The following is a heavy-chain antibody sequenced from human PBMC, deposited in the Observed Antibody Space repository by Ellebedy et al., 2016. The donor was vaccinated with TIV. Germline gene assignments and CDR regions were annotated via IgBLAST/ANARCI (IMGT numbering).Heavy chain of an antibody. V-gene: IGHV1-24*01. CDR2: FDPEDGET. D-gene: IGHD3-10*01. Sequence: AASVKVSCKVSGYTLTELSMHWVRQAPGKGLAWMGGFDPEDGETIYAQKFQGRVTMTEDTSPDTAYMELSSLRSEDTAVYYCATVPSMVRGGNDPWGQGTLVTVSS. J-gene: IGHJ5*02. CDR3: ATVPSMVRGGNDP. CDR1: GYTLTELS.